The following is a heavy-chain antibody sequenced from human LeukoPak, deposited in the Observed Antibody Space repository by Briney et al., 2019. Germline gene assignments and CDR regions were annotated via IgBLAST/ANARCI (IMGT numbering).Heavy chain of an antibody. CDR2: IRYDGSNT. D-gene: IGHD2-8*01. J-gene: IGHJ6*03. CDR1: GFTFSNYG. Sequence: GGSLRLSCAASGFTFSNYGMHWVRQAPGKGLEWVTFIRYDGSNTYYADSVKGRFTISRDNSKNTLYLQMNSLRPEDTAVYYCAKNGVEWPYYYYYYMDVWGKGTTVTISS. V-gene: IGHV3-30*02. CDR3: AKNGVEWPYYYYYYMDV.